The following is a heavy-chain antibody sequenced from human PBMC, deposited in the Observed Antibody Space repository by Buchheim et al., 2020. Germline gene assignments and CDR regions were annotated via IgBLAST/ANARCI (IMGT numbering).Heavy chain of an antibody. V-gene: IGHV4-31*03. Sequence: QVQLQESGPGLVKPSQTLSLTCTVPGDSISSASYYWTWIRQRPGKGLEWIGYIYHNGITYYNPSLKSRVILSIDTSTNQFSLKLSSVTAADTAVYYCAASLGYCTNGVCYTDYWGQGTL. CDR3: AASLGYCTNGVCYTDY. CDR2: IYHNGIT. J-gene: IGHJ4*02. CDR1: GDSISSASYY. D-gene: IGHD2-8*01.